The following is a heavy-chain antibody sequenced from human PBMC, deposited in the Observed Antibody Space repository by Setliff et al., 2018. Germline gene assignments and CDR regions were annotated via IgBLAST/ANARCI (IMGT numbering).Heavy chain of an antibody. CDR3: ARSYQGVDDFWSGYFQTDYYYYMDV. V-gene: IGHV1-8*03. J-gene: IGHJ6*03. CDR2: MNPNSGNT. CDR1: GYTFTSYD. Sequence: ASVKVSCKASGYTFTSYDIHWVRQATGQGLEWMGWMNPNSGNTGYAQKFQGRVTITRNTSISTAYMELSSLRSEDTAVYYCARSYQGVDDFWSGYFQTDYYYYMDVWGKGTTVTVSS. D-gene: IGHD3-3*01.